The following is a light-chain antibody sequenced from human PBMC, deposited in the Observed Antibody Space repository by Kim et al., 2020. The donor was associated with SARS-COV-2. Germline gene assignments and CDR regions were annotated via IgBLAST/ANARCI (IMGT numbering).Light chain of an antibody. CDR2: GNS. J-gene: IGLJ3*02. Sequence: QPVLTQPPSVSGAPGQRVTISCTGSSSNIGAGYDVHWYQQLPGTAPKLLIYGNSNRPSGVPDRFSGSKSGTSASLAITGLQAEDEAVYYCQSYDSSLSGYWVSGGGTQLTVL. V-gene: IGLV1-40*01. CDR3: QSYDSSLSGYWV. CDR1: SSNIGAGYD.